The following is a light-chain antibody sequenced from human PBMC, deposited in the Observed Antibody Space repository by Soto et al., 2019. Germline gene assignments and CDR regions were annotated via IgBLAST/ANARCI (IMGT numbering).Light chain of an antibody. CDR3: QQYHSDSPWT. CDR2: DAS. J-gene: IGKJ1*01. CDR1: QSISSW. Sequence: IQMTQSPSTLSASVGDRVTITCRASQSISSWLAWFQQKPGKAPKLLIYDASSLGSGVPSRFSGSGSGTEFALFISSLQPDDFATYYCQQYHSDSPWTFGQGTKVDIK. V-gene: IGKV1-5*01.